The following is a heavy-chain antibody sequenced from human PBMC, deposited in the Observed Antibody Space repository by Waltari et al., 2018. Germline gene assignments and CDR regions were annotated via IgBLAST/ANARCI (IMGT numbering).Heavy chain of an antibody. CDR1: GTSIAGSPFY. Sequence: QTQLQESGPGLVKASETVSLNCSVTGTSIAGSPFYWGWIRHPPGRGLEWLGTIYSNGRTTNTPSLKSRVTMSIHTTTNQFSLKLTSVTAADTAFYFCARFGPISPLEDWGQGTLITVSS. CDR3: ARFGPISPLED. J-gene: IGHJ4*02. D-gene: IGHD3-3*01. CDR2: IYSNGRT. V-gene: IGHV4-39*01.